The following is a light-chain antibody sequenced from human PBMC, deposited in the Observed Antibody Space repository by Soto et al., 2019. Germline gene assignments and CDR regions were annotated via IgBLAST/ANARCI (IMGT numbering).Light chain of an antibody. V-gene: IGKV1-6*01. Sequence: AIQMTQSPSSLSASVVDRVTITCRASQGIRNDLGWYQQKPGKAPKLLIYAAPSLQSGVPSRFSGSGSGTDFTLTISSLQPEDFATYYCLQDYNYPRTFGQGTKVDIK. CDR1: QGIRND. CDR2: AAP. J-gene: IGKJ1*01. CDR3: LQDYNYPRT.